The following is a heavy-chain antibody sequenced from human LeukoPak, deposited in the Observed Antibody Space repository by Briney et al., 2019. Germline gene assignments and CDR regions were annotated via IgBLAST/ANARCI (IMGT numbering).Heavy chain of an antibody. CDR1: GFTFSSYW. CDR2: IKQDGSEK. J-gene: IGHJ4*02. D-gene: IGHD6-6*01. Sequence: GGSLRLSCAASGFTFSSYWMSWVRQAPGKGLEWVANIKQDGSEKYYVDSVKGRFTISRDNAKNSLYLQMNSLRAEDTAVYYCARKRIAARSRPFDYWSQGTLVTVSS. V-gene: IGHV3-7*01. CDR3: ARKRIAARSRPFDY.